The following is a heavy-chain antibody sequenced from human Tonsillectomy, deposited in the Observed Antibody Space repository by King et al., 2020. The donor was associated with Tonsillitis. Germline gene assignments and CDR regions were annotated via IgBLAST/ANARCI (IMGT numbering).Heavy chain of an antibody. CDR3: ARAAGWFDP. CDR1: GYTFTDYY. Sequence: QLVQSGAEVKKPGASVKVSYEASGYTFTDYYMHWVRQAPGQGLEWMGWINPNSGDTNYAQKFQGRVTMTRDTSITTAYMELSRLRSDDTAVYYCARAAGWFDPWGQGTLVTVSS. V-gene: IGHV1-2*02. CDR2: INPNSGDT. J-gene: IGHJ5*02.